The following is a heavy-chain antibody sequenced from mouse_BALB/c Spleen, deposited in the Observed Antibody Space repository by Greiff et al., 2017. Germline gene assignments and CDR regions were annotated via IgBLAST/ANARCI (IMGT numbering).Heavy chain of an antibody. V-gene: IGHV1S22*01. J-gene: IGHJ2*01. CDR2: IYPGSGST. CDR1: GYTFTSYW. CDR3: TRSRGKDYYFDY. D-gene: IGHD1-3*01. Sequence: LQQPGSELVRPGASVKLSCKASGYTFTSYWMHWVKQRPGQGLEWIGNIYPGSGSTNYDEKFKSKATLTVDTSSSTAYMQLSSLTSEDSAVYYCTRSRGKDYYFDYWGQGTTLTVSS.